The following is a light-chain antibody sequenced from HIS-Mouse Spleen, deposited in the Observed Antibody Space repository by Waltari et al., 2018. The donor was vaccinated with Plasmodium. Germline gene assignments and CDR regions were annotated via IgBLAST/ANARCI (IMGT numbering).Light chain of an antibody. V-gene: IGKV3-15*01. J-gene: IGKJ3*01. Sequence: EIVMTQSPATLSVSPGESATLSCRASQSVSSNLAGYQQKPGQAPRLLIYGASTRATGIPARFSGSGSGTEFTLTISSLQSEDFAVYYCQQYNNWSFTFGPGTKVDIK. CDR3: QQYNNWSFT. CDR1: QSVSSN. CDR2: GAS.